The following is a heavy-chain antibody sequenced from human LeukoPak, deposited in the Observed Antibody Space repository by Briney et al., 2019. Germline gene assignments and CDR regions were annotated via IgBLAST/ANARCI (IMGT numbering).Heavy chain of an antibody. CDR3: ASRKGTTVTADYYYYYMDV. J-gene: IGHJ6*03. CDR1: GFTVSSNY. V-gene: IGHV3-53*01. CDR2: IYSGDST. D-gene: IGHD4-17*01. Sequence: GGSLRLSCAASGFTVSSNYMSWVRQAPGKGLEWVSVIYSGDSTYYADSVKGRFTISRDNSKNTLYLQMNSLRAEDTAVYYCASRKGTTVTADYYYYYMDVWGKGTTVTVSS.